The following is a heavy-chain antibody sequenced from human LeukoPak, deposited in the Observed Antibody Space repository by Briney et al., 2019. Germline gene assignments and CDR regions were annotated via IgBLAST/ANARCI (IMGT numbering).Heavy chain of an antibody. CDR3: ATDGGTRGAVAGYFDY. D-gene: IGHD6-19*01. Sequence: ASVKVSCKASGYTFIDYYVHWVRQAPGQGLEWMGYINPNTGGTNFAQKFQGWVTMTRDTSISTAYMELSRLKSDDTAVCYCATDGGTRGAVAGYFDYWGQGTLVTVSS. V-gene: IGHV1-2*04. J-gene: IGHJ4*02. CDR1: GYTFIDYY. CDR2: INPNTGGT.